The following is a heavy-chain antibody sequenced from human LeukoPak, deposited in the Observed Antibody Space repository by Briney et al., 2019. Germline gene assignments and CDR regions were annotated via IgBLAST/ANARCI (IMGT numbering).Heavy chain of an antibody. V-gene: IGHV1-69*01. Sequence: ASVKVSCEXSGGTFSSYAISWVRQAPGQGLEGMGGIIPIFGTANYAQKFQGRVTITADESTSTAYMELSSLRSEDTAVYYCARVDTYCGGDCYDPTDFDYWGQGTLVTVSS. J-gene: IGHJ4*02. CDR2: IIPIFGTA. CDR3: ARVDTYCGGDCYDPTDFDY. D-gene: IGHD2-21*01. CDR1: GGTFSSYA.